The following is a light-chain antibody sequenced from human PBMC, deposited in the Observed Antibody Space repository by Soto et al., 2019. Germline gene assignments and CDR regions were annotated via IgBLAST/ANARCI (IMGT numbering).Light chain of an antibody. Sequence: EIVLTQSPGTLSLSPGERATLSCRASQSVSSSYLAWNQQKPGQAPRLLIYGASSRATGIPDRFSGSGSGTDFTLTISRLEPEDFAVYYCQQYGSSPRTFGQGTKGDIK. J-gene: IGKJ1*01. V-gene: IGKV3-20*01. CDR3: QQYGSSPRT. CDR2: GAS. CDR1: QSVSSSY.